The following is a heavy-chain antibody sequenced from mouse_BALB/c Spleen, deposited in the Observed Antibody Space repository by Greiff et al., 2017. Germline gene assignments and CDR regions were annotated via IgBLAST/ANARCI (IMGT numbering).Heavy chain of an antibody. D-gene: IGHD2-1*01. CDR3: SLYYGNYPAWFAY. Sequence: VQLQQSGAELVKPGASGKLSCTASGFNIKDTYMHWVKQRPEQGLEWIGRIDPANGNTKYDPKFQGKATITADTSSNTAYLQLSSLTSEDTAVYYCSLYYGNYPAWFAYWGQGTLVTVSA. CDR1: GFNIKDTY. CDR2: IDPANGNT. V-gene: IGHV14-3*02. J-gene: IGHJ3*01.